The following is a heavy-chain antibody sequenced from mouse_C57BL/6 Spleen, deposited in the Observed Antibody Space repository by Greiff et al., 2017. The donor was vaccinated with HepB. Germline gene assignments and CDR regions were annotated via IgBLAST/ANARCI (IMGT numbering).Heavy chain of an antibody. CDR3: ARSSDYGSSYGY. CDR2: IYPGSGNT. V-gene: IGHV1-76*01. J-gene: IGHJ2*01. Sequence: QVQLKESGAELVRPGASVKLSCKASGYTFTDYYINWVKQRPGQGLEWIARIYPGSGNTYYNEKFKGKATLTAEKSSSTAYMQLSSLTSEDSAVYFCARSSDYGSSYGYWGQGTTLTVSS. D-gene: IGHD1-1*01. CDR1: GYTFTDYY.